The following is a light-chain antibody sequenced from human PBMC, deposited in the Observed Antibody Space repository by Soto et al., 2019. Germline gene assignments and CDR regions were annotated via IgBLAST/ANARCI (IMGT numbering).Light chain of an antibody. CDR1: QNISSY. CDR2: DAS. Sequence: EIVLTQSPATLSLSPGERATLSCKASQNISSYLAWYQQKPGQAPRLLIYDASNRATGIPARFSGSGSGTDFTLTISNLEPEDFAVYYCQQRSNWPPFTFGPGTKVDIK. CDR3: QQRSNWPPFT. J-gene: IGKJ3*01. V-gene: IGKV3-11*01.